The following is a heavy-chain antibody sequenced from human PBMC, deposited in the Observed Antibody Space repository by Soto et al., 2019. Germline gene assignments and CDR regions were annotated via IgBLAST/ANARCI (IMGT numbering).Heavy chain of an antibody. J-gene: IGHJ6*02. CDR1: GFTFSSYW. V-gene: IGHV3-74*01. CDR2: INSDGSST. Sequence: GGSLRLSCAASGFTFSSYWMHWVRQAPGKGLVWVSRINSDGSSTSYADSVKGRFTISRDNAKNTLYLQMNSLRAEDTAVYYCARVALYYDILTGYHPHGMDVWGQGTKVTVSS. D-gene: IGHD3-9*01. CDR3: ARVALYYDILTGYHPHGMDV.